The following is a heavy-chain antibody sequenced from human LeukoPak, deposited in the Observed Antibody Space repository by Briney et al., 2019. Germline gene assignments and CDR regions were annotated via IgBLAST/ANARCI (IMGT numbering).Heavy chain of an antibody. CDR1: GGSISSGDYY. V-gene: IGHV4-30-4*08. Sequence: PSQTLSLTCTVSGGSISSGDYYWSWIRQPPGKGLEWIGYIYYSGSTYYNPSLKSRVTISVDTSKNQFSLKLSSMTAADTAVYYCARRYSSSWSSYFDYWGQGTLVTVSS. CDR3: ARRYSSSWSSYFDY. D-gene: IGHD6-13*01. J-gene: IGHJ4*02. CDR2: IYYSGST.